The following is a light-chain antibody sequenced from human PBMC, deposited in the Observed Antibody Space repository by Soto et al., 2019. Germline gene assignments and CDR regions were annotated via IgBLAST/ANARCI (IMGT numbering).Light chain of an antibody. V-gene: IGLV2-14*01. CDR2: EVN. CDR3: TSYRGSSTLDYV. Sequence: QSALTQPASVSGSPGQSITISRTGTNSDVGAYNYVSWYQQHPGKAPKLILYEVNNRPSGVSNRFSGSKSGNTASLTISGLQAEDEADYYCTSYRGSSTLDYVFGTGTKLTVL. CDR1: NSDVGAYNY. J-gene: IGLJ1*01.